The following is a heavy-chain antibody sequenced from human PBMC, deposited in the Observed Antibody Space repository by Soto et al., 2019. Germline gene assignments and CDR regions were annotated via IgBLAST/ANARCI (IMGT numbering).Heavy chain of an antibody. V-gene: IGHV3-23*01. Sequence: GGSLRLSCSASGFTFSSYAMSWVRQAPGKGLEWVSAISGSGGSTYYADSVKGRFTISRDNSKNTLYLQMNSLRAEDTAVYYCAKDSVFYDSSGYRPDYYYYYGMDVWGQGTTVTVSS. CDR2: ISGSGGST. CDR1: GFTFSSYA. J-gene: IGHJ6*02. D-gene: IGHD3-22*01. CDR3: AKDSVFYDSSGYRPDYYYYYGMDV.